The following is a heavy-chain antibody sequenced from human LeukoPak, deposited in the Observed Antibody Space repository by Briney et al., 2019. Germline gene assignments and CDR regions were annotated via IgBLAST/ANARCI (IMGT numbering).Heavy chain of an antibody. CDR2: IDPDGNT. CDR1: GFTLSNSW. CDR3: ARGRRAFDI. V-gene: IGHV3-74*01. Sequence: PGGSLRLSCAASGFTLSNSWMHWVRQAPGKGLVWVSRIDPDGNTDYADSVKGRFTISRDNAKNTLYLQMNSLRAEDTAVYYCARGRRAFDIWGQGTMVTVSS. J-gene: IGHJ3*02.